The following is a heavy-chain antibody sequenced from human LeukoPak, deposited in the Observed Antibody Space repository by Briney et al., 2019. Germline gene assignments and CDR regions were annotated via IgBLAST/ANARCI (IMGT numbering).Heavy chain of an antibody. CDR2: IYYSGST. V-gene: IGHV4-59*08. CDR3: ARVHDFWSGISDY. Sequence: SETLSLTCTVSGGSISSYYWSWIRQPPGKGLEWIGYIYYSGSTNYNPSLKSRVTISVDTSKNQFSLKLSSVTAADTAVYYCARVHDFWSGISDYWGQGTLVTVSS. CDR1: GGSISSYY. D-gene: IGHD3-3*01. J-gene: IGHJ4*02.